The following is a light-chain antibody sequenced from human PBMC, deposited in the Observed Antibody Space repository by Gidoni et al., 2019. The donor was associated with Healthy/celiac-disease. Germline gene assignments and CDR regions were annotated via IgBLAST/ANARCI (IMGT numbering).Light chain of an antibody. V-gene: IGLV1-44*01. J-gene: IGLJ3*02. Sequence: SVLTPPPSPSGTPGPRVTISCSGSSSNIGSNTGIWYQQIPGTAPKLLIYSNNQRPSGVPDRFSGSKSGTSASLASSGLQSEDEADYYCAAWDDSLNGWVFGGGTKLTVL. CDR1: SSNIGSNT. CDR3: AAWDDSLNGWV. CDR2: SNN.